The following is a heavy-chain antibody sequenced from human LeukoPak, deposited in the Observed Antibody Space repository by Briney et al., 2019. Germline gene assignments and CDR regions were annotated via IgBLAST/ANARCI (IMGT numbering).Heavy chain of an antibody. V-gene: IGHV1-2*02. D-gene: IGHD3-10*01. J-gene: IGHJ4*02. CDR1: GYTFTAYY. Sequence: ASVKVSCKASGYTFTAYYIHWVRQAPGQGLEWMGWLNPNSGGTNSAQNFQGRVTMTRDTSISTAYMEVSRLTSDDTAVYFCARVKAYGGAGDFDYWGQGTLVTVPS. CDR3: ARVKAYGGAGDFDY. CDR2: LNPNSGGT.